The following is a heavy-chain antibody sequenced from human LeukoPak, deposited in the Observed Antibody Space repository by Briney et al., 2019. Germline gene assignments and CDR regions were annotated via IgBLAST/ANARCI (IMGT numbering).Heavy chain of an antibody. V-gene: IGHV1-24*01. D-gene: IGHD1-26*01. CDR3: ATVGGYYYYFDY. CDR1: GYTLTELS. CDR2: FDPEDGET. J-gene: IGHJ4*02. Sequence: ASVKVSCKVSGYTLTELSMHWVRQAPGKGLEWMGGFDPEDGETIYAQKFQGRVTMTEDTSTDTAYMELSGLRSEDTAVYYCATVGGYYYYFDYWGQGTLVTVSS.